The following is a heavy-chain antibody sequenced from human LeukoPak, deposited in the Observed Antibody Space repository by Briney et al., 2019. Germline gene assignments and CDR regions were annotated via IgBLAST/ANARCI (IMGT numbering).Heavy chain of an antibody. CDR2: IYHSGST. CDR1: GGSISSGGYY. Sequence: PSQTLSLTCTVSGGSISSGGYYWSWIRQPPGKGLEWIGYIYHSGSTYYNPSLKSRVTISVDRSKNQFSLKLSSVTAADTAVYYRARDYGRLRAFDIWGQGTMVTVSS. D-gene: IGHD2-15*01. J-gene: IGHJ3*02. V-gene: IGHV4-30-2*01. CDR3: ARDYGRLRAFDI.